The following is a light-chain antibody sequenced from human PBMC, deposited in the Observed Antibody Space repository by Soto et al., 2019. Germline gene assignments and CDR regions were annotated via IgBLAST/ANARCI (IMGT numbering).Light chain of an antibody. CDR3: QQSYGTPRT. CDR2: AAS. CDR1: QSISNY. V-gene: IGKV1-39*01. J-gene: IGKJ4*01. Sequence: DMEMTQSPSSLSASVGDRVTITCRASQSISNYLNWYQHKPGKVPKLLIYAASSLQSGVPTRFSGSGSGTDFTITINRLEPEDFATYYCQQSYGTPRTFGGGTKIEIK.